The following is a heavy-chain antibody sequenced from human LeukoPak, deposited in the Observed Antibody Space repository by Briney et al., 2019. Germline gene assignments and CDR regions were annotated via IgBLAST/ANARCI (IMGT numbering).Heavy chain of an antibody. J-gene: IGHJ4*02. CDR3: ARDQGIAAAGTGWDFDY. V-gene: IGHV4-30-2*01. D-gene: IGHD6-13*01. Sequence: SQTLSLTCTVSGGSISSGGYYWSWIRQPPGKGLEWIGYIYHSGSTYYNPSLKSRVTISVDRSKNQFSLKLSSVTAADTAVYYCARDQGIAAAGTGWDFDYWGQGTLVTVSS. CDR2: IYHSGST. CDR1: GGSISSGGYY.